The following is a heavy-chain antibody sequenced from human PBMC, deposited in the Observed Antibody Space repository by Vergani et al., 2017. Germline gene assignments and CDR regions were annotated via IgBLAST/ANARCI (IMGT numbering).Heavy chain of an antibody. D-gene: IGHD6-6*01. CDR3: AIDLGEYSSSSDAFDI. J-gene: IGHJ3*02. CDR1: VFTFSSYS. Sequence: EMQLVESGGGLGKPGGSLRLSCAASVFTFSSYSMYWVRQAPGKGLEWVSSISSSSSYIYYADAVKGGFTISRDNAKSSLFLQMNSLRAEDTAVYYCAIDLGEYSSSSDAFDIWGQGTMVTVSS. V-gene: IGHV3-21*01. CDR2: ISSSSSYI.